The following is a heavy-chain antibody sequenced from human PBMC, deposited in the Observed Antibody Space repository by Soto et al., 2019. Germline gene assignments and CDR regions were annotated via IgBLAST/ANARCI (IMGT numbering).Heavy chain of an antibody. CDR3: ARALGDFHYDFWSGYPNWFDP. CDR1: GFTFSSYG. Sequence: GGSLRLSCAASGFTFSSYGMHWVRQAPGKGLEWVAVIWYDGSNKYYADSVKGRFTISRDNSKNTLYLQMNSLRAEDTAVYYCARALGDFHYDFWSGYPNWFDPWGQGTLVTVSS. V-gene: IGHV3-33*01. CDR2: IWYDGSNK. J-gene: IGHJ5*02. D-gene: IGHD3-3*01.